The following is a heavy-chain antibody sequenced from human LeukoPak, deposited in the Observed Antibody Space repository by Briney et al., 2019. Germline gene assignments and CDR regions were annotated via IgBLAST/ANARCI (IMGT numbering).Heavy chain of an antibody. CDR1: GGTFSSYA. CDR3: ARDRVIENYYYYYGMDV. Sequence: SVKVSCKASGGTFSSYAISWVRQAPEQGLEWMGRIIPILGIANYAQKFQGRVTITADKSTSTAYMELSSLRSEDTAVYYCARDRVIENYYYYYGMDVWGQGTTVTVSS. CDR2: IIPILGIA. J-gene: IGHJ6*02. V-gene: IGHV1-69*04. D-gene: IGHD2-21*01.